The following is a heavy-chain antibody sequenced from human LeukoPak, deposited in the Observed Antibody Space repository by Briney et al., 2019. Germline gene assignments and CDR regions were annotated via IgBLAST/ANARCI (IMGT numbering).Heavy chain of an antibody. CDR1: GFTFSSYS. CDR2: IWYDGSSK. V-gene: IGHV3-33*08. J-gene: IGHJ3*02. Sequence: GGSLRLSCAASGFTFSSYSMNWVRRAPGKGLEWVAVIWYDGSSKYYADSVKGRFTISRDNSKNTLYLQMDSLTAEDTAVYYCARRHFDAFDIWGQGTVVTVSS. CDR3: ARRHFDAFDI.